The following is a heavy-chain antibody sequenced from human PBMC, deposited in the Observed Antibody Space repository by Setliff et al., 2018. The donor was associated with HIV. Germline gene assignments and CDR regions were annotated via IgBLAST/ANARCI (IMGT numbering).Heavy chain of an antibody. CDR1: GYTFTGCY. CDR2: INPDSGGT. D-gene: IGHD3-10*01. J-gene: IGHJ4*02. Sequence: ASVKVSCKASGYTFTGCYIHWVRQAPGQGLEWMGWINPDSGGTNYAQKFQGRVTMARDTSSSTAYMELSRLRSDDTAVYYCARAQAYTIRGIFYYFDNWGQGTLVTVS. V-gene: IGHV1-2*02. CDR3: ARAQAYTIRGIFYYFDN.